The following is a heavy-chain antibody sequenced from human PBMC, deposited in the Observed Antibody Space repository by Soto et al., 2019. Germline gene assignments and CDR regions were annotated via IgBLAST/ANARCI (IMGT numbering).Heavy chain of an antibody. D-gene: IGHD3-3*01. CDR1: GYSFTSYW. J-gene: IGHJ3*02. CDR3: ARTIFGVVNPAFDI. V-gene: IGHV5-10-1*01. CDR2: IDTSDSYT. Sequence: PGESLKISCKGSGYSFTSYWISWVRQMPGKGLEWMGRIDTSDSYTNYSPSFQGHVTISADKSISTAYLQWSSLKASDTAMYYCARTIFGVVNPAFDIWGQGTMVTVSS.